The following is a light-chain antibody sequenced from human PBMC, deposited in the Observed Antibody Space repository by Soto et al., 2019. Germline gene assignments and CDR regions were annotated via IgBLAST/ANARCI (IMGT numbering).Light chain of an antibody. CDR3: QQRHNLPHT. Sequence: DIQMTQSPSSLSASVGDRVTITCQASQDVRKYLSWYQQKARKAPKLLIYDASNLETGVPSRFSGSGSGTDFTFTISSLQPEDIATYYCQQRHNLPHTFGPGTMVDI. CDR1: QDVRKY. CDR2: DAS. J-gene: IGKJ3*01. V-gene: IGKV1-33*01.